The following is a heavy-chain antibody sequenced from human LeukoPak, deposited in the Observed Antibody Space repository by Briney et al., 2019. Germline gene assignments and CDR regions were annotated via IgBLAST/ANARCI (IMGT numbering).Heavy chain of an antibody. CDR3: ARARGGYYDSSGYPVNNFDY. CDR1: GGSFSGYY. Sequence: SETLSLTCAVYGGSFSGYYWSWIRQPPGKGLEWIGEINHSGSTNYNPSLKSRVTISVDTSKNQFSLKLCSVTAADTAVYYCARARGGYYDSSGYPVNNFDYWGQGTLVTVSS. D-gene: IGHD3-22*01. V-gene: IGHV4-34*01. CDR2: INHSGST. J-gene: IGHJ4*02.